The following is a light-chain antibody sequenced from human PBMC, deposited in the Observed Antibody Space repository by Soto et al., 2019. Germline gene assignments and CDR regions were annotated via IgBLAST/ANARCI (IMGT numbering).Light chain of an antibody. CDR1: SSNIGSQF. V-gene: IGLV1-47*01. CDR3: ASWDDSLRWM. CDR2: RTN. Sequence: QSVLAQPPSASGTPGQRVTISCSGSSSNIGSQFVYWYHQVPGRAPKLLIYRTNQRPSGVPDRFAGSKYGATASLVISGLQSDDEGDYFCASWDDSLRWMFGSGTKLTVL. J-gene: IGLJ3*02.